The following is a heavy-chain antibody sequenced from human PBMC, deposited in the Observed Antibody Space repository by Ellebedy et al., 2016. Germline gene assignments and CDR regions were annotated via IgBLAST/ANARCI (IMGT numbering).Heavy chain of an antibody. CDR2: INTNAGNP. V-gene: IGHV7-4-1*02. D-gene: IGHD4-17*01. Sequence: ASVKVSCKASGYTFTTYAMNWVRQAPGQGLEWMGWINTNAGNPTYAQDFTGRFGFSLETSVTTAYLQISSLKAEDTAVYYCARETTVTQGGYYYMDVWGKGTTVTVSS. CDR3: ARETTVTQGGYYYMDV. CDR1: GYTFTTYA. J-gene: IGHJ6*03.